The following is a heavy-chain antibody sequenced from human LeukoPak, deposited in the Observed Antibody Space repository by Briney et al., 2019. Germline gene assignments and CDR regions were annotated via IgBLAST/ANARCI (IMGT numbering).Heavy chain of an antibody. J-gene: IGHJ6*02. V-gene: IGHV1-3*01. D-gene: IGHD4-17*01. CDR2: INAGNGNT. Sequence: ASVKVSCKASGYTFTSYAMHWVRQAPGQGLEWMGWINAGNGNTKYSQKFQGRVTITRDTSASTAYMELSSLRSEDTAVYYCARIRQMTTVTPTYYGMDVWGQGTTVTVSS. CDR3: ARIRQMTTVTPTYYGMDV. CDR1: GYTFTSYA.